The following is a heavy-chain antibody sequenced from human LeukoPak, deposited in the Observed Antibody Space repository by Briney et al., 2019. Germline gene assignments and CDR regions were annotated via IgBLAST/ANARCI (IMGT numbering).Heavy chain of an antibody. D-gene: IGHD3-9*01. Sequence: ASVNVSCKASGYTFTGYYMHWVRQAPGQGLEWMGWINPNSGGTNYAQKFQGRVTMTRDTSISTAYMVLNRLRSDDTAVYYCATNFDWLSYFDYWGQGTLVTVSS. J-gene: IGHJ4*02. CDR2: INPNSGGT. CDR1: GYTFTGYY. CDR3: ATNFDWLSYFDY. V-gene: IGHV1-2*02.